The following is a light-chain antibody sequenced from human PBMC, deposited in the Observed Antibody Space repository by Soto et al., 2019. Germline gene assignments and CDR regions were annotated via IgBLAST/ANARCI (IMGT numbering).Light chain of an antibody. Sequence: QSVLTQPASVSGSPGQSITISCTGTSNDVGNYKLVSWYQQHPDKAPKLIIYEDTNRPSGISDRFSGSKSGNTASLTISGLQAEDDADYYCCSYAGVDIPMVFGGGTKVTVL. CDR2: EDT. J-gene: IGLJ3*02. CDR1: SNDVGNYKL. CDR3: CSYAGVDIPMV. V-gene: IGLV2-23*01.